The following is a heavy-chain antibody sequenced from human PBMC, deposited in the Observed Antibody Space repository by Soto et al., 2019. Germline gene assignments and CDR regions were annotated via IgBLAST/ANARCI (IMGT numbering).Heavy chain of an antibody. J-gene: IGHJ4*02. Sequence: GGSLRLSCAASGFTFSSYAMHWVRQAPGKGLEWVSYISSDTSYTNYADSVKGRFSISRDNAKNSLFLQMDGLRAEDTAIYYCASHNWNQGPFDYWGLGTLVTVSS. D-gene: IGHD1-20*01. V-gene: IGHV3-21*05. CDR3: ASHNWNQGPFDY. CDR2: ISSDTSYT. CDR1: GFTFSSYA.